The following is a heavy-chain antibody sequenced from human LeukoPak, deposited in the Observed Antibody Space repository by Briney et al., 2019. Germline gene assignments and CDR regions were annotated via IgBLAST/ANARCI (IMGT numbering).Heavy chain of an antibody. CDR1: GGSFNSYY. CDR2: IYTSGST. J-gene: IGHJ6*03. Sequence: SETLSLTCTVSGGSFNSYYWNWIRQPAGKGLEWIGRIYTSGSTNYNPSLKSRVTISVDTYKNQFSLKLNSVTAADTAVHYCARDRRFLGGDYYYYMDVWGKGTTVTVSS. CDR3: ARDRRFLGGDYYYYMDV. V-gene: IGHV4-4*07. D-gene: IGHD3-3*01.